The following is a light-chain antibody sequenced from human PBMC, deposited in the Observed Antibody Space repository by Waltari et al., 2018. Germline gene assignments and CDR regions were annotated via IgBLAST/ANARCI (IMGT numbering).Light chain of an antibody. CDR1: SRDVGGYNF. J-gene: IGLJ3*02. CDR3: SSYAGSNSWV. V-gene: IGLV2-8*01. Sequence: QSALTQPPSASGSPGQSVTISCTGASRDVGGYNFVSWYQQHPGKAPKLMIYEVSKRPSGVPDRFSGSKSGDRASLTVSGLQAEDEADYYCSSYAGSNSWVFGGGTKLAVL. CDR2: EVS.